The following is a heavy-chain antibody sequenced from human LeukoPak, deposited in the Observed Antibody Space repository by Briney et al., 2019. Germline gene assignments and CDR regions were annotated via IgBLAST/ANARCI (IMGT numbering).Heavy chain of an antibody. J-gene: IGHJ4*02. CDR2: IYSTGST. D-gene: IGHD6-13*01. Sequence: PSETLSLTCTVSGGSINFYYWSWIRQPAGKGLEWIGRIYSTGSTNYSPSLKSRVTMSVDKSKNQFSLNLSSVTAANTAVYYCARGIADPYSFDSWGQGTLVTVSS. CDR3: ARGIADPYSFDS. CDR1: GGSINFYY. V-gene: IGHV4-4*07.